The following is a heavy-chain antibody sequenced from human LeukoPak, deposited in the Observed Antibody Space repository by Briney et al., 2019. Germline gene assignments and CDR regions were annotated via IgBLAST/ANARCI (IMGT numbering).Heavy chain of an antibody. Sequence: GGSLRLSCAASGFTFSSYAMSWVRQAPGKGLEWVSAISGSGGSTYYADSVKGRLTISRDNSKNTLYLQMNSLRAEDTAVYYCAKDLPAYYDFWSGYFYFDYWGQGTLVTVSS. CDR2: ISGSGGST. V-gene: IGHV3-23*01. D-gene: IGHD3-3*01. CDR1: GFTFSSYA. CDR3: AKDLPAYYDFWSGYFYFDY. J-gene: IGHJ4*02.